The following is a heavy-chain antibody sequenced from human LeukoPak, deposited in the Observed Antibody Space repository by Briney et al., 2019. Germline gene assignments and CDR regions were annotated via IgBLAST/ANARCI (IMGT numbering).Heavy chain of an antibody. D-gene: IGHD1-26*01. V-gene: IGHV4-4*07. CDR1: GVSISSYY. J-gene: IGHJ6*03. Sequence: TSETLSLTCSVSGVSISSYYWSWIRQPAGKGLEYIGRIHTSGSTNDNPSLKSRVTISADTSKNQFSLKLRSVTAADTAVYYCASTTVGGIFSNVYYYYMDVWGKGTTVTISS. CDR2: IHTSGST. CDR3: ASTTVGGIFSNVYYYYMDV.